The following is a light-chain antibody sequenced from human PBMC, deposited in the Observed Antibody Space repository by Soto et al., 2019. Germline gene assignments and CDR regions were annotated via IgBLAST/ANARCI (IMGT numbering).Light chain of an antibody. Sequence: QSALTQPASVSGSPGQSITISCTGTSSDVGGYNYVSWYQHHPGKAPKLMIYDVSNRPSGVSNRFSGSKSDNTASLTISGLQAEDEDEYYCSSYTSTSTVIFGGGTKLTVL. CDR3: SSYTSTSTVI. CDR2: DVS. J-gene: IGLJ2*01. V-gene: IGLV2-14*03. CDR1: SSDVGGYNY.